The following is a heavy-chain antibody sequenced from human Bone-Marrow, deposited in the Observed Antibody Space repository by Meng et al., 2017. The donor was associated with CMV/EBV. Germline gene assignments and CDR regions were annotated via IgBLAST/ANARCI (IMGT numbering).Heavy chain of an antibody. V-gene: IGHV3-30*04. CDR2: ISYDGSNK. D-gene: IGHD5-24*01. CDR3: ARDWDRDGYTYYFDY. CDR1: GFTFSSYA. Sequence: GGSLRLSCAASGFTFSSYAMHWVRQAPGKGLEWVAVISYDGSNKYYADSVKGRFTISRDNSKNTLYLQMNSLRSDDTAVYYCARDWDRDGYTYYFDYWGQGTLVTVSS. J-gene: IGHJ4*02.